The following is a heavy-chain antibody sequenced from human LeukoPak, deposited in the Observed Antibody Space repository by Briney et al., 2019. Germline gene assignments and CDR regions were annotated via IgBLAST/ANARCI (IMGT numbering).Heavy chain of an antibody. CDR1: GGSISSSSYY. CDR2: IYYSGST. J-gene: IGHJ5*02. V-gene: IGHV4-39*01. Sequence: SETLSLTCTVSGGSISSSSYYWGWIRQPPGKGLEWIGSIYYSGSTYYNPSLKSRVTISVDTSKNQFSLKLSSVTAADTAVYYCARRKSNLMAKGSRWFDPWGQGTLVTVSS. D-gene: IGHD3-10*01. CDR3: ARRKSNLMAKGSRWFDP.